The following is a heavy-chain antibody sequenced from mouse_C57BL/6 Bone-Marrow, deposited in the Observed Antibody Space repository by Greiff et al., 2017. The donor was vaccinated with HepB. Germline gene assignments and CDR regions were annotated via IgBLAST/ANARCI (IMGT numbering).Heavy chain of an antibody. D-gene: IGHD1-3*01. CDR1: GFTFSDYG. Sequence: EVKLVESGGGLVQPGGSLKLSCAASGFTFSDYGMAWVRQAPRKGPEWVAFISNLAYSIYYADTVTGRFTISRENAKNTLYLKMSSLRSEDTAMYYCAGLTPYWYFDVWGTGTTVTVSS. CDR3: AGLTPYWYFDV. V-gene: IGHV5-15*04. CDR2: ISNLAYSI. J-gene: IGHJ1*03.